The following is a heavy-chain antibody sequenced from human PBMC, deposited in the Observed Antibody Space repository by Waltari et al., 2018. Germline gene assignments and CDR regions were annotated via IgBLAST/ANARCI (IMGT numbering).Heavy chain of an antibody. V-gene: IGHV3-9*01. CDR3: AKDMGAARHYNFED. Sequence: EVQLVESGGGLVQPGRSLRLSCAASGFNFGDHVMHWVRQARGKGMEWVAGISWNNDNIAYADSVRGRFTISRDNAKNSLYLQMNSLRTEDTALYYCAKDMGAARHYNFEDWGQGTLVTVSS. D-gene: IGHD6-6*01. J-gene: IGHJ4*02. CDR2: ISWNNDNI. CDR1: GFNFGDHV.